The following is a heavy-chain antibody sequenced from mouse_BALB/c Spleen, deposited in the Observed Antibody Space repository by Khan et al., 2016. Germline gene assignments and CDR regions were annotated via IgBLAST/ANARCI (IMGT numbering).Heavy chain of an antibody. CDR3: TRGLYYYGTSYGRYYAMDY. J-gene: IGHJ4*01. CDR1: GYTFSSYF. D-gene: IGHD1-1*01. V-gene: IGHV1S81*02. Sequence: QVQLQQSGAELVSPGASVKLSCKTSGYTFSSYFIYWVKQRPGQGLEWIGEIKPSNGGTNFNENFKSKATLTVDKSSSTSYIKLTSLTSEDSAVYYCTRGLYYYGTSYGRYYAMDYWGQGTSVTVSS. CDR2: IKPSNGGT.